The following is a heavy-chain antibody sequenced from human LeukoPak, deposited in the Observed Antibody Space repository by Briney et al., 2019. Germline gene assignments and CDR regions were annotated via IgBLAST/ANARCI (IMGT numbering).Heavy chain of an antibody. V-gene: IGHV3-23*01. CDR3: AKAQRIAVAGTYFQH. D-gene: IGHD6-19*01. Sequence: GGSLRLSCAASGFTFSNYAMTWVRQAPGKGLEWVSNIIGSGGGTYYAGSVKGRFSISRDNSKNMMFSQMYGLRAEDTAVYYCAKAQRIAVAGTYFQHWGQGTLVTVSS. J-gene: IGHJ1*01. CDR2: IIGSGGGT. CDR1: GFTFSNYA.